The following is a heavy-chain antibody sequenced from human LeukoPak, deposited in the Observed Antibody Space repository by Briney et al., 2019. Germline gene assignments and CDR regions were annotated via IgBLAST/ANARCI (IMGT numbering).Heavy chain of an antibody. Sequence: QAGGSLRLSCAASGFTFDECAMHWVRQAPGKAVELVSGISWNSDRTAYADPVKGRFTISRDNAKNSLYLQMNSLRPEDMALYYCVKDRGAFGELLWVDYWGQGTLVTVSS. CDR1: GFTFDECA. J-gene: IGHJ4*02. D-gene: IGHD3-10*01. CDR2: ISWNSDRT. V-gene: IGHV3-9*03. CDR3: VKDRGAFGELLWVDY.